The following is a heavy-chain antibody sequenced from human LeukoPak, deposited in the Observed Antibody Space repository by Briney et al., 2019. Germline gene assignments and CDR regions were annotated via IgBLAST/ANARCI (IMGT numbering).Heavy chain of an antibody. Sequence: PGGSLRLSCAASGFTFSSYSMNWVRQAPGKGLEWVSYISSSSSTIYYADSVKGRFTISRDNAKNSLYLQMNSLRAEDTAVYYCARCPPIVPAASVNYYYYMDVWGKGTTVTVSS. CDR2: ISSSSSTI. D-gene: IGHD2-2*01. V-gene: IGHV3-48*01. CDR3: ARCPPIVPAASVNYYYYMDV. CDR1: GFTFSSYS. J-gene: IGHJ6*03.